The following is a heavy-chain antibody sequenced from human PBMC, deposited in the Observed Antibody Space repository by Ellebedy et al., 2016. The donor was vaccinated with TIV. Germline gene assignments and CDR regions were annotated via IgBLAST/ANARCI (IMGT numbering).Heavy chain of an antibody. CDR3: ASHEIGYFDY. Sequence: GESLKISCVVSGFTVSSRYMSWVRQTPGRGLEWVAVIWSIGSGGDNTFYTDSVKGRFTISRDPSKNTVFLQMNSLRAEDTATYFCASHEIGYFDYWGQGIQVNVSS. CDR2: IWSIGSGGDNT. V-gene: IGHV3-53*01. J-gene: IGHJ4*02. CDR1: GFTVSSRY. D-gene: IGHD5-24*01.